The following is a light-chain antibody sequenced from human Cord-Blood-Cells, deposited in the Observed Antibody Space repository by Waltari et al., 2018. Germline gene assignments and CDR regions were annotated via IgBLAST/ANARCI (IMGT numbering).Light chain of an antibody. CDR3: MQALQTSWT. J-gene: IGKJ1*01. CDR1: QRLLHSNGYNY. CDR2: LGS. Sequence: IVMTQSPLSLPVTPGEPASISCRSIQRLLHSNGYNYLDWYLQKPGQSPQLLIYLGSNRASGVPDRFSGSGSGTDFTLKISRVEAEDVGVYYCMQALQTSWTFGQGTKVEIK. V-gene: IGKV2-28*01.